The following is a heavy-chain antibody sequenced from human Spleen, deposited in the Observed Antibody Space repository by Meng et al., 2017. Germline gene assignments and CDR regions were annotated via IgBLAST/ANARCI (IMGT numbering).Heavy chain of an antibody. Sequence: SETLSLTCTVSGGSVSSTSYYWGWIRQSPGKGLEWGGSMFYSGSSYYNPSLKSRVTISFDTSKNQFSLKLSSVTAADTAVYYCACHIAAAGQFDYWGQGTLVTVSS. D-gene: IGHD6-13*01. CDR3: ACHIAAAGQFDY. CDR2: MFYSGSS. CDR1: GGSVSSTSYY. J-gene: IGHJ4*02. V-gene: IGHV4-39*07.